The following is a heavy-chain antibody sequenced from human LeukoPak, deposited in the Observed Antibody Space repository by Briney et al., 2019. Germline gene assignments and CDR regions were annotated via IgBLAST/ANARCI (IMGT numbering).Heavy chain of an antibody. D-gene: IGHD6-6*01. J-gene: IGHJ4*02. CDR2: IYISGST. CDR3: AREGAARPGFDY. Sequence: SETLSLTCTVSGGSISTDHWNWIRQPAGKGLEWIGRIYISGSTNYNPSLKSRVTVSVDTSRNLFSLNLRSVTAADTAVYYCAREGAARPGFDYWGQGTLVTVSS. CDR1: GGSISTDH. V-gene: IGHV4-4*07.